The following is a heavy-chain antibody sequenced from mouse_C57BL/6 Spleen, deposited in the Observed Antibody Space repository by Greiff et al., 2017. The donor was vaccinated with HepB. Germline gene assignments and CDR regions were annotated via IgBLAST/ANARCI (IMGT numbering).Heavy chain of an antibody. CDR2: IYPGDGDT. V-gene: IGHV1-82*01. CDR1: GYAFSSSW. Sequence: QVQLQQSGAELVKPGASVKISCKASGYAFSSSWMNWVKQRPGKGLEWIGRIYPGDGDTNYNGKFKGKATLTADKSSSTAYMQLSSLTSEDSAVYFCARWNAMDYWGQGTSVTVSS. J-gene: IGHJ4*01. CDR3: ARWNAMDY.